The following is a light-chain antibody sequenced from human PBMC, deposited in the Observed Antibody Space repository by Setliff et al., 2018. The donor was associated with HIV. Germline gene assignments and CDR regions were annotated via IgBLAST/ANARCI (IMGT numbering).Light chain of an antibody. CDR3: SSYAISNTLP. V-gene: IGLV1-40*01. CDR1: SSDIGAGYD. Sequence: QSVLTQPPSVSGAPGQRVTISCTGSSSDIGAGYDVQWYQQLPGTAPKLLIYGNINRPSGVPDRFSGSKSGTSASLAITGLQAEDEADYYCSSYAISNTLPFGTGTKATVL. J-gene: IGLJ1*01. CDR2: GNI.